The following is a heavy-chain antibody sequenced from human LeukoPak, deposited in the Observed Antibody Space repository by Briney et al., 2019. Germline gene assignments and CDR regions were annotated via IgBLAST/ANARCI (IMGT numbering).Heavy chain of an antibody. V-gene: IGHV4-38-2*02. D-gene: IGHD6-13*01. J-gene: IGHJ5*02. Sequence: PSETLSLTCTVSGYSISSGHYWGWIRQPPGKGLEWIGSIYHSGSTNYNPSLKSRVTISVDTSKNQFSLKLSSVTAADTAVYYCASQYSSSWYNWFDPWGQGTLVTVSS. CDR3: ASQYSSSWYNWFDP. CDR1: GYSISSGHY. CDR2: IYHSGST.